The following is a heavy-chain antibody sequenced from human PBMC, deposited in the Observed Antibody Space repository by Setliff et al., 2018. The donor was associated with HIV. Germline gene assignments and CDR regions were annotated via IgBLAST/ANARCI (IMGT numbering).Heavy chain of an antibody. Sequence: PSETLSLTCDVSGYSITSTNWWGWIRQRPGKGLEWIGYMYHSGNTYYNPSLKSRLTMSIDTSKNQFSLKLTSVTAVDTAVYFCARGGAFYYYDSNGNFMSGGAKDTFDIWGQGTMVTVSS. CDR2: MYHSGNT. J-gene: IGHJ3*02. CDR3: ARGGAFYYYDSNGNFMSGGAKDTFDI. D-gene: IGHD3-22*01. CDR1: GYSITSTNW. V-gene: IGHV4-28*03.